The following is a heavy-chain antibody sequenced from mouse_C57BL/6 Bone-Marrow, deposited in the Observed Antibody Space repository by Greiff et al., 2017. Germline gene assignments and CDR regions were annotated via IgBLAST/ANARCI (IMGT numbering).Heavy chain of an antibody. V-gene: IGHV10-1*01. Sequence: EVKLVESGGGLVQPKGSLKLSCAASGFSFNTYAMNWVRQAPGKGLEWVARIRSKSNNYATYYADSVKDRFTISRDDSESMLYLQMNNLKTEDTAMYYCVRQGPLLLGFAYWGQGTLVTVSA. D-gene: IGHD1-1*01. J-gene: IGHJ3*01. CDR1: GFSFNTYA. CDR3: VRQGPLLLGFAY. CDR2: IRSKSNNYAT.